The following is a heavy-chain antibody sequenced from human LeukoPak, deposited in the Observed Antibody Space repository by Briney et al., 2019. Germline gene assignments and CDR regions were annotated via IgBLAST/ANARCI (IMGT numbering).Heavy chain of an antibody. Sequence: GEPLKISCKGSGYSFTSYWIGWVRQMPGKGLEWMGIIYPGDSDTRYSPSFQGRVTISADKSISTAYLQWSSLKASDTAMYYCARPAGYCSGGSCYIDYWGQGTLVTVSS. CDR3: ARPAGYCSGGSCYIDY. J-gene: IGHJ4*02. D-gene: IGHD2-15*01. CDR1: GYSFTSYW. CDR2: IYPGDSDT. V-gene: IGHV5-51*01.